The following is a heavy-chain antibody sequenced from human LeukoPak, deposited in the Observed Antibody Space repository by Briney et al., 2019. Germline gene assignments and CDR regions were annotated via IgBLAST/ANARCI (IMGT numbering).Heavy chain of an antibody. CDR1: GYTLTELS. J-gene: IGHJ4*02. CDR2: FDPEDGET. CDR3: ATAKRSFGKLLYFGS. Sequence: ASVKVSCKVSGYTLTELSMHWVRQAPGKGREGRGGFDPEDGETIYAQKLQGRVTMTEDTSTDTAYMELSSLRSEDTAVYYCATAKRSFGKLLYFGSWGQGTPVTVSS. D-gene: IGHD3-10*01. V-gene: IGHV1-24*01.